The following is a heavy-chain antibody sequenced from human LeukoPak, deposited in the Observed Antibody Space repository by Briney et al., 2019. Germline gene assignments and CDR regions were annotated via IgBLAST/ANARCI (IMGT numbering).Heavy chain of an antibody. CDR3: AKVRGRWLQLYWFDP. D-gene: IGHD5-24*01. CDR2: ISGSGGST. J-gene: IGHJ5*02. Sequence: GGSLRLSCAASGFTFSSYSMSWVRQAPGKGLEWVSAISGSGGSTYYADSVKGRFTISRDNSKNTLYLQMNSLRAEDTAVYYCAKVRGRWLQLYWFDPWGQGTLVTVSS. V-gene: IGHV3-23*01. CDR1: GFTFSSYS.